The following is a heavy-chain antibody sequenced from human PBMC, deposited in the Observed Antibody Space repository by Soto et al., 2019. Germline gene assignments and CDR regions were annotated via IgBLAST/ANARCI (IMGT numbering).Heavy chain of an antibody. Sequence: SETLSLTCTVSGGSISSSSYYWGWIRQPPGKGLEWIGSIYYSGSTYYNPSLKSRVTISVDTSKNQFSLKLSSVTAADTAVYYCASFRASTVTTSMLIGYYYYYYMDVWGKGTTVTVSS. V-gene: IGHV4-39*01. CDR1: GGSISSSSYY. CDR3: ASFRASTVTTSMLIGYYYYYYMDV. J-gene: IGHJ6*03. CDR2: IYYSGST. D-gene: IGHD4-17*01.